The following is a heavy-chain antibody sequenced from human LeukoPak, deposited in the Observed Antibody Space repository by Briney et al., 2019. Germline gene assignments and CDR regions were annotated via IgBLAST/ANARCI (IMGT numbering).Heavy chain of an antibody. J-gene: IGHJ4*02. D-gene: IGHD3-22*01. V-gene: IGHV3-43D*03. Sequence: GGSLRLSCAASGFTFDDYAMHWVRQAPGKGLQWISSINWVGDTSSYADSVKGRFTVSRDNAKNSLYLQMNSLRAEDTAVYYCARVNYYDSSGYGQKEYYFDYWGQGTLVTVSS. CDR2: INWVGDTS. CDR1: GFTFDDYA. CDR3: ARVNYYDSSGYGQKEYYFDY.